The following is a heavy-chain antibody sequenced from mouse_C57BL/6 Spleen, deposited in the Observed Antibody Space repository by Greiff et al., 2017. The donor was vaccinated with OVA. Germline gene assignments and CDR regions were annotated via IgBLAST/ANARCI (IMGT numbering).Heavy chain of an antibody. J-gene: IGHJ1*03. D-gene: IGHD4-1*01. Sequence: EVMLVESGGGLVKPGGSLKLSCAASGFTFSSYAMSWVRQTPETRLEWVATISDGGSYTYYPDNVKGRFTISRDNAKNNLYLQMSHLKSEDTAMYYCAREGTGTSPYWYFDVWGTGTTVTVSS. CDR2: ISDGGSYT. CDR3: AREGTGTSPYWYFDV. V-gene: IGHV5-4*01. CDR1: GFTFSSYA.